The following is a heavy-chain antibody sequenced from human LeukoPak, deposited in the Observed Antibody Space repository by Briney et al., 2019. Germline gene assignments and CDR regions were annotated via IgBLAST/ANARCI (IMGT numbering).Heavy chain of an antibody. V-gene: IGHV3-11*06. CDR3: ARGLITVSGLRGDAFDI. CDR2: ISRSNGDT. CDR1: GFTFSDYY. D-gene: IGHD3-10*02. J-gene: IGHJ3*02. Sequence: GGSLRLSCAASGFTFSDYYMSWLRQAPGKGLEWVSYISRSNGDTKFADSVKGRFTISRDNANNSLILQMNNLRAEDTAMYYCARGLITVSGLRGDAFDIWGQGTMVTVSS.